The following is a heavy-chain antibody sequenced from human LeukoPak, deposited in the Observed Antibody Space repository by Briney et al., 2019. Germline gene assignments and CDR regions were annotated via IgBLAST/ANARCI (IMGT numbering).Heavy chain of an antibody. V-gene: IGHV3-9*01. D-gene: IGHD3-9*01. CDR3: AKTNRYDILTGGLDY. J-gene: IGHJ4*02. CDR1: GFTFDDYA. Sequence: GGSLRLSCAASGFTFDDYAMHWVRQAPGKGLEWVSGISWNSGSIGYADSVKGRFTISRDNAKNSLYLQMNSLRAEDTALYYCAKTNRYDILTGGLDYWGQGTLVTVSS. CDR2: ISWNSGSI.